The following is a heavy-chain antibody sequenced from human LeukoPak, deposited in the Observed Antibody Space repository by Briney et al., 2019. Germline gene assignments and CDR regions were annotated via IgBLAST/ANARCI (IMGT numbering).Heavy chain of an antibody. Sequence: GASVKVSCKASGYXFTSYYIHWVRQAPGQGLEWMGTFNPSGNSTSYAQKFQGRVTLTRDTSTSTVYMELSSLRSEATAVYYCATSAFDYWGQGTLVTVPS. CDR3: ATSAFDY. D-gene: IGHD2-15*01. CDR1: GYXFTSYY. J-gene: IGHJ4*02. CDR2: FNPSGNST. V-gene: IGHV1-46*01.